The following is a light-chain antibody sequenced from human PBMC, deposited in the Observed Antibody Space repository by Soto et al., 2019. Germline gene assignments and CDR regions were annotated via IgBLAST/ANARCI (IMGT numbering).Light chain of an antibody. CDR3: QQFPTWT. CDR1: QSVSNSY. J-gene: IGKJ1*01. CDR2: AAS. Sequence: EIVLTQSPGILSLSPGERATLSCRASQSVSNSYLAWYQQKPGQAPRLLMYAASNRATGIPDRFSGSGSGTDFPLTISRLEPEDFAVYYCQQFPTWTFGQVTKVEIK. V-gene: IGKV3-20*01.